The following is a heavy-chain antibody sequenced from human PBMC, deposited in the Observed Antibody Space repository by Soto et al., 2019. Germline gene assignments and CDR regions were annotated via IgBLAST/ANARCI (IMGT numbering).Heavy chain of an antibody. Sequence: ASVKVSCKASGYTFTGYYTHWVRQAPGQGLEWKGWINPNSGGTNYAQKFQGRVTMTRDTSISTAYMELSRLRSDDTAVYYCARKRGGSWYAFDIWGQGTMVTVSS. CDR1: GYTFTGYY. D-gene: IGHD6-13*01. CDR3: ARKRGGSWYAFDI. J-gene: IGHJ3*02. CDR2: INPNSGGT. V-gene: IGHV1-2*02.